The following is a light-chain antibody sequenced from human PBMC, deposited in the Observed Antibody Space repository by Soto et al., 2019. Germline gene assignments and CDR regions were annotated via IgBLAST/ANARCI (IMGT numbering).Light chain of an antibody. CDR3: ATWDDSLKTYV. V-gene: IGLV1-44*01. J-gene: IGLJ1*01. Sequence: QSVLIQPPSASGTPGQRVTVSCSGGSSNIGSYTVNWYQQLPGAAPKLLIYSNSQRPSGVPDRFSASKSGTSASLAISGLQSEDEAEYYCATWDDSLKTYVFGNGTKLTVL. CDR1: SSNIGSYT. CDR2: SNS.